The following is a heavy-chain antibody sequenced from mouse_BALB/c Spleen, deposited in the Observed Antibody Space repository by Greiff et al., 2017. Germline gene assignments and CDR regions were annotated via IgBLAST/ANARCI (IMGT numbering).Heavy chain of an antibody. CDR2: ISSGSSTI. J-gene: IGHJ2*01. V-gene: IGHV5-17*02. D-gene: IGHD3-2*02. Sequence: EVMLVESGGGLVQPGGSRKLSCAASGFTFSSFGMHWVRQAPEKGLEWVAYISSGSSTIYYADTVKGRFTISRDNPKNTLFLQMTSLRSEDTAMYYCASIRGYWGQGTTLTVSS. CDR1: GFTFSSFG. CDR3: ASIRGY.